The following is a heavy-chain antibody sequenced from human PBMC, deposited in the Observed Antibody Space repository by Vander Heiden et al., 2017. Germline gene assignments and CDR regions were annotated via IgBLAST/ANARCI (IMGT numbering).Heavy chain of an antibody. D-gene: IGHD3-3*01. Sequence: PGKALEWLALIYWDDDKRYSPYLKSRLTITKDTSKNQVVLTMTNMDPVDTATYYCARWATYYDFWSANTGFDYWGQGTLVTVSS. CDR2: IYWDDDK. CDR3: ARWATYYDFWSANTGFDY. J-gene: IGHJ4*02. V-gene: IGHV2-5*02.